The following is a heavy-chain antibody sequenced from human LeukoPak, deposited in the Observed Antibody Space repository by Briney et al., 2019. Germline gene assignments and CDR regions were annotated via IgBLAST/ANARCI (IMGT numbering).Heavy chain of an antibody. D-gene: IGHD3-16*01. V-gene: IGHV4-30-4*07. CDR3: ARQVGRGTQIYYMDV. CDR1: GGSVSSGGDS. J-gene: IGHJ6*03. CDR2: VYYSENT. Sequence: SETLSLTCAVSGGSVSSGGDSWSWIRQPPGKGLEWIGYVYYSENTYYNPSLKSRVTISADTSKNQFSLKLTSVTAADTAVYYCARQVGRGTQIYYMDVWGKGTTVTVSS.